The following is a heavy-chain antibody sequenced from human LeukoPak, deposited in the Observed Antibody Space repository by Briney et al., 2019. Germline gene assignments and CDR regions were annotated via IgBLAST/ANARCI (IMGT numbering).Heavy chain of an antibody. D-gene: IGHD3-22*01. Sequence: GSLRLSCAASGFTFSSYGMHWVRQAPGKGLEWVAVIWYDGSNKYYADSAKGRSTISRDNSKNTLYLQMNSLRAEDTAVYYCARDLAPYDSSGYPGYWGQGTLVTVSS. V-gene: IGHV3-33*01. CDR3: ARDLAPYDSSGYPGY. CDR1: GFTFSSYG. J-gene: IGHJ4*02. CDR2: IWYDGSNK.